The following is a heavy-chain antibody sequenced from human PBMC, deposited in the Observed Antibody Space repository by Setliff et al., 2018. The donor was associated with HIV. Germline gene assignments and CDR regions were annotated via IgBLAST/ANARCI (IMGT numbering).Heavy chain of an antibody. CDR3: ARDIGGWSETETEYFQY. CDR1: GYTFTYYA. Sequence: ASVKVSCKASGYTFTYYAIHWVCQAPGQRLEWMGWINAGSGKTKYSQKFQGRVTITRDTSARTVYMDLVSLISEDTAVYYCARDIGGWSETETEYFQYWGQGTLVTAS. D-gene: IGHD6-19*01. V-gene: IGHV1-3*01. CDR2: INAGSGKT. J-gene: IGHJ1*01.